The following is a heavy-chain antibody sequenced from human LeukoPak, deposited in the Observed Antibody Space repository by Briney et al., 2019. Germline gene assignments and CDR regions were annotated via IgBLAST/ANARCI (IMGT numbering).Heavy chain of an antibody. CDR1: GFTFSSYE. CDR2: ISSSGSTI. CDR3: AKGTMIVVLAGH. D-gene: IGHD3-22*01. J-gene: IGHJ4*02. V-gene: IGHV3-48*03. Sequence: GGSLRLSCAASGFTFSSYEMNWVRQAPGKGLEWVSYISSSGSTIYYADSVKGRFTISRDNAKNSLYLQMNSLRAEDTAVYYCAKGTMIVVLAGHWGQGTLVTVSS.